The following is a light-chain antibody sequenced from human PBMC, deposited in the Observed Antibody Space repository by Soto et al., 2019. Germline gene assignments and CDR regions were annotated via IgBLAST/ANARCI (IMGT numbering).Light chain of an antibody. J-gene: IGKJ2*01. Sequence: EIVLTQSPGTLSLSPGDRATLSCRASQSVSSSYLAWYQQKPGQAPRLLIYGASSRATGIPDRFSGSGSGTDFTLTISRLEPEDFAVYYCQQYGRSPGTFGQGTKLEIK. CDR2: GAS. V-gene: IGKV3-20*01. CDR3: QQYGRSPGT. CDR1: QSVSSSY.